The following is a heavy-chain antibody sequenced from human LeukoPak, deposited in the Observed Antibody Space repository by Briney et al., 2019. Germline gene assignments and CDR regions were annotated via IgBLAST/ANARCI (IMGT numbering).Heavy chain of an antibody. CDR3: AKSSYYDTSGSYREYYFDY. J-gene: IGHJ4*02. CDR2: IWYDGSNK. D-gene: IGHD3-22*01. V-gene: IGHV3-33*06. Sequence: GVSLRLSCAASGFTFSSYGMHWVRQAPGKGLEWVAVIWYDGSNKYYADSVKGRFTISRDNSKNTLYPQMNSLRAEDTALYYCAKSSYYDTSGSYREYYFDYWGQGALVTVSS. CDR1: GFTFSSYG.